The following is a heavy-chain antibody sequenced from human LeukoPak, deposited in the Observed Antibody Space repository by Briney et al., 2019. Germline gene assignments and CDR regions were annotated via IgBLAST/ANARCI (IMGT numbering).Heavy chain of an antibody. V-gene: IGHV3-74*01. CDR2: INSDGSST. CDR3: ARARTYYDFSPYRRTSYYYGMDV. D-gene: IGHD3-3*01. Sequence: GGSLRLSCAASGFTFSVYWMHWVRQAPGKGLVWVSRINSDGSSTSYADSVKGRFTISRDNAKNTLYLQMNSLRAEDTAVYYCARARTYYDFSPYRRTSYYYGMDVWGQGPTVTVSS. J-gene: IGHJ6*02. CDR1: GFTFSVYW.